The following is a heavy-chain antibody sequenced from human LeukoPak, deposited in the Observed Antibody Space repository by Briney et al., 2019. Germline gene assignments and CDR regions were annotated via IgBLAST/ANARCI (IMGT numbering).Heavy chain of an antibody. CDR3: AFLAVASDFDY. Sequence: AGTLRLSCAVSGFTFSIYEMNWVRQAPGKGLEWVSNIGSSGTTIYYADPGKGRFSTSRDNGKNYTYLRMNRLTVQATADYYCAFLAVASDFDYWGQGALVTVSS. D-gene: IGHD6-19*01. CDR2: IGSSGTTI. CDR1: GFTFSIYE. V-gene: IGHV3-48*03. J-gene: IGHJ4*02.